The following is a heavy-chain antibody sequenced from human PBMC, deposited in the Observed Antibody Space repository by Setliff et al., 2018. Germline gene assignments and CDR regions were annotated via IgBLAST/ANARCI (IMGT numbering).Heavy chain of an antibody. Sequence: GESLKISCVASTFTFSKYAVTWVRQAPGKGLEWVSSIHVSGGSTYYADSVKGRFTISRDNSRNTLYLQMNSLRAEDTAPYYCARDPNGDYVGALDPWGQGILVTVSS. CDR2: IHVSGGST. V-gene: IGHV3-23*01. CDR1: TFTFSKYA. CDR3: ARDPNGDYVGALDP. D-gene: IGHD4-17*01. J-gene: IGHJ5*02.